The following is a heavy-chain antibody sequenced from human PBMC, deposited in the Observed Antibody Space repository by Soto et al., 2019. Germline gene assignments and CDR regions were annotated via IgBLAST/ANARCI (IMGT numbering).Heavy chain of an antibody. Sequence: GGSLRLSCAASGFTVSSNYMSWVRQAPGKGVEWVSVIYSGGSTYYADSVKGRFTISRDNSKNTLYLQMNSLRAEDTAVYYCASLDDFWSGFPWGQGTLVTVSS. D-gene: IGHD3-3*01. CDR2: IYSGGST. J-gene: IGHJ5*02. CDR1: GFTVSSNY. CDR3: ASLDDFWSGFP. V-gene: IGHV3-66*01.